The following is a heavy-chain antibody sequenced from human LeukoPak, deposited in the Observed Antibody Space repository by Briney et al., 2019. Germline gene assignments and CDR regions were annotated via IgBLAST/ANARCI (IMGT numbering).Heavy chain of an antibody. V-gene: IGHV4-39*01. CDR3: ATLTADYYDSSGYYYGDWFDP. Sequence: SETLSLTCTVSGGSISSSSYYWGWIRQPPGKGLEWIGSIYYSGSTYYNPSLKSRVTISVDTSKNQFSLKLSSVTAADTAVYYYATLTADYYDSSGYYYGDWFDPWGQGTLVTVSS. D-gene: IGHD3-22*01. J-gene: IGHJ5*02. CDR1: GGSISSSSYY. CDR2: IYYSGST.